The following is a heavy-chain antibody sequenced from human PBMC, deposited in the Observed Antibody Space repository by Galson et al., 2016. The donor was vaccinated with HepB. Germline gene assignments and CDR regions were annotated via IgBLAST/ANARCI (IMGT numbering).Heavy chain of an antibody. CDR1: GLTFNSYA. Sequence: SLRLSCAGSGLTFNSYAMHWVRQAPGKGLEWVSGLRGSGSSTFYADSVKGRFTISRDKSKNTVFLRMNSLRVEDTAIYYCAKIDSSAWYPRGVYWGRGTLVTGSS. CDR3: AKIDSSAWYPRGVY. D-gene: IGHD6-19*01. CDR2: LRGSGSST. V-gene: IGHV3-23*01. J-gene: IGHJ4*02.